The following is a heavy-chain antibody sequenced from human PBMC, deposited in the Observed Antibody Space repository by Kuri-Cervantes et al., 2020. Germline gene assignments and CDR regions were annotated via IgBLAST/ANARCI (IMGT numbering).Heavy chain of an antibody. CDR1: GFTFDGYA. J-gene: IGHJ4*02. CDR2: ISWNSGSI. D-gene: IGHD1-26*01. V-gene: IGHV3-9*01. CDR3: AKDGALDRDHIDY. Sequence: LSLTCAASGFTFDGYAMHWVRQAPGKGLEWVSGISWNSGSIGYADSVKGRFTISRDNAKNSLYLQMNSLRAEDTALYYCAKDGALDRDHIDYWGQGTLVTVSS.